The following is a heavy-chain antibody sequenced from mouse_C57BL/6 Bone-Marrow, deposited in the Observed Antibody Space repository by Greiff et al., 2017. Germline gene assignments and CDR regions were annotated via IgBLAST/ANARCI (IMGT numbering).Heavy chain of an antibody. CDR2: IYPGSGST. D-gene: IGHD2-5*01. CDR1: GYTFTSYW. CDR3: ARPYCSNYWYFDV. J-gene: IGHJ1*03. V-gene: IGHV1-55*01. Sequence: QVQLQQPGAELVKPGASVKMSCKASGYTFTSYWITWVKQRPGQGLEWIGDIYPGSGSTNYNEKFKSKATLTVDPSSSTAYMQLSSLTSEDSAVEYCARPYCSNYWYFDVWGRGTTVTVSS.